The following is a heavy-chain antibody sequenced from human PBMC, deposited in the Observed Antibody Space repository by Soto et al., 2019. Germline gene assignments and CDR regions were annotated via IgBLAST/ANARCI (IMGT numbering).Heavy chain of an antibody. CDR1: GYIFINYG. J-gene: IGHJ5*02. CDR3: ARDEVPAANWLDR. V-gene: IGHV1-18*01. Sequence: QVQLVQSGAELKKPGASVKVSCKASGYIFINYGITWVRQAPGQGLEWMGWISGYNGNTNYAQKLQGRVTMTTDTSTGTGCRGVEGLASEDKAVYYCARDEVPAANWLDRWGQGTLVTVSS. D-gene: IGHD2-2*01. CDR2: ISGYNGNT.